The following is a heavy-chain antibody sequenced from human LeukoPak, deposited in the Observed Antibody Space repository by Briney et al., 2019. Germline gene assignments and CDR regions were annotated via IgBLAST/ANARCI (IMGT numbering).Heavy chain of an antibody. CDR1: GFSFSSYS. Sequence: PGGSLRLSCAASGFSFSSYSMSRVRQAPGKGLEWVSSISASPFSTYYADSVKGRFTISRDNSKNTLYLQMNTLRAEDTAVYYCARAEIWGQGTLVTVSS. CDR2: ISASPFST. J-gene: IGHJ4*02. V-gene: IGHV3-23*01. CDR3: ARAEI.